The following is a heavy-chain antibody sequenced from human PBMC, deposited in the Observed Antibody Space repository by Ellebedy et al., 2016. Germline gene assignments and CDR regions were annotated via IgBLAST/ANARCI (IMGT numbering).Heavy chain of an antibody. CDR3: ARGVGSGWFDP. Sequence: LSLTCAASGFTVSTNYMKWVRQAPGKGLEWVSAIFSDGNTYYADSVKGRFTISRDNSKNTLYLQMNSLRAEDTAVYYCARGVGSGWFDPWGRGTLVTVSS. CDR1: GFTVSTNY. D-gene: IGHD2-15*01. J-gene: IGHJ5*02. V-gene: IGHV3-53*01. CDR2: IFSDGNT.